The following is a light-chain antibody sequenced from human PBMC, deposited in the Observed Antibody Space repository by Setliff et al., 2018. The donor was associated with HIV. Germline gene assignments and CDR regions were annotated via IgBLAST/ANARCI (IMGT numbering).Light chain of an antibody. J-gene: IGLJ1*01. V-gene: IGLV2-8*01. CDR3: SSYAGNNNYG. Sequence: QSALTQPPSASGSPGQSVTISCTGTSSDVGRYNFVSWYQQHPGKAPKLMIYEVSKRPSGVPDRFSGSKSDNTASLTVSGLQAEDEADYYCSSYAGNNNYGVGTGTKVTVL. CDR1: SSDVGRYNF. CDR2: EVS.